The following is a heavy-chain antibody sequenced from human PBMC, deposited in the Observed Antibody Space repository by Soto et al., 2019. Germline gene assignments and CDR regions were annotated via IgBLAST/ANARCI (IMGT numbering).Heavy chain of an antibody. V-gene: IGHV4-59*12. CDR2: IYYSGST. CDR1: GGSISSYY. Sequence: PSETLSLTCTVSGGSISSYYWSWIRQPPGKGLEWIGYIYYSGSTNYNPSLKSRVTISVDTSKNQFSLKVNSVTAADTAVYYCARTTDAFDIWGQGTMVTVSS. CDR3: ARTTDAFDI. D-gene: IGHD1-1*01. J-gene: IGHJ3*02.